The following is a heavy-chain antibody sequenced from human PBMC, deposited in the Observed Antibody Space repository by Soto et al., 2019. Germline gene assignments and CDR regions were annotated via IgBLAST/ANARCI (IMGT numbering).Heavy chain of an antibody. J-gene: IGHJ5*02. Sequence: SETLSLTCIVSGGSISSSSYYWGWIRQPPGKGLEWIGSIYYSGSTYYNPSLKSRVTISVDTSKNQFSLKLSSVTAADTAVYYCARNLGEYSGYDESWGQGTLVTVSS. CDR1: GGSISSSSYY. CDR2: IYYSGST. D-gene: IGHD5-12*01. V-gene: IGHV4-39*01. CDR3: ARNLGEYSGYDES.